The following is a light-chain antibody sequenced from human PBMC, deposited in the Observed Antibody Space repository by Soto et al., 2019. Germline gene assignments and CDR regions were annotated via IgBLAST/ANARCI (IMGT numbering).Light chain of an antibody. J-gene: IGKJ1*01. CDR2: GAS. CDR3: QHYGSSSSWT. CDR1: QSVSSSY. Sequence: EIVLTQSPGTLSLSPGERATLSCRASQSVSSSYLAWYQQKPGQAPRLLIYGASSRATGIPDRFRGSGSGTDFTLTITRLEPEDFAVYYCQHYGSSSSWTFGQGTKVDIK. V-gene: IGKV3-20*01.